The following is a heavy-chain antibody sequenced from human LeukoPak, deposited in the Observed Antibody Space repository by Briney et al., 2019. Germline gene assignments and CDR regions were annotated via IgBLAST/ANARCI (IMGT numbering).Heavy chain of an antibody. J-gene: IGHJ4*02. CDR3: AKDMVGIAVAGNYFDY. V-gene: IGHV3-23*01. CDR1: GFTFSSYA. CDR2: ISGSGGST. Sequence: GGSLRLSCAASGFTFSSYAMSWVRQAPGKGLEWVSAISGSGGSTYYADSVKGRFTISRDNSKNTLYLQMNSLRAEDTAVYYCAKDMVGIAVAGNYFDYWGQGTLVIVSS. D-gene: IGHD6-19*01.